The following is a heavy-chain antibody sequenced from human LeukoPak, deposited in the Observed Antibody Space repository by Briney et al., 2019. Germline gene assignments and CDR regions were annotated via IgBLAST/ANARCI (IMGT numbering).Heavy chain of an antibody. D-gene: IGHD1-26*01. V-gene: IGHV4-39*01. J-gene: IGHJ4*02. Sequence: SETLSLTCTVSGGSISSSSYYWGWIRQPPGKGLEWIGSIYYSGSTYYNPSLKSRVTISVDTSKNQFSLKLSSVTAADTAVYYCARRAAGATPFDYWGQGTLVTVSS. CDR1: GGSISSSSYY. CDR3: ARRAAGATPFDY. CDR2: IYYSGST.